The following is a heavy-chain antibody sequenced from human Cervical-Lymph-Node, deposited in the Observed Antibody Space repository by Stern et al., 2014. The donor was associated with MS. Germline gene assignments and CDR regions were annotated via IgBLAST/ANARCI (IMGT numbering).Heavy chain of an antibody. D-gene: IGHD3-9*01. CDR3: ARDLVIIGLSRYYYGMDV. CDR1: GFTLSSYS. V-gene: IGHV3-21*01. J-gene: IGHJ6*02. CDR2: ISSSSSYI. Sequence: EVQLAESGGGLVKPGGSLRDSCAASGFTLSSYSMTWVRQAPGKGLEGVSSISSSSSYIYYAGSVNGRFTSSSGNAKNSLYLQMNSLRADDSSVYYCARDLVIIGLSRYYYGMDVWGQGTTVTVSS.